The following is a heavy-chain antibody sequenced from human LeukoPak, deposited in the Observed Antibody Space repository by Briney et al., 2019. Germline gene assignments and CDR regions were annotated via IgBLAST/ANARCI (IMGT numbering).Heavy chain of an antibody. CDR2: INPNSGGT. Sequence: ASVKVSCKASGYTFTGYYMHWVRQAPGQGLEWMGWINPNSGGTNYAQKFQGRVTMTRDTSTSTVYMELSSLRSEDTAVYYCARDPHYGDPATSGYYYMDVWGKGTTVTISS. V-gene: IGHV1-2*02. J-gene: IGHJ6*03. CDR3: ARDPHYGDPATSGYYYMDV. CDR1: GYTFTGYY. D-gene: IGHD4-17*01.